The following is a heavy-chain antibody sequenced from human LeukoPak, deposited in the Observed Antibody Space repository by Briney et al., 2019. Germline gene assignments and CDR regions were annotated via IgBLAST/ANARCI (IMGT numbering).Heavy chain of an antibody. V-gene: IGHV3-30*03. CDR1: GFTFSGYG. J-gene: IGHJ4*02. CDR2: ISYDGSNK. Sequence: GRSLRLSCAVSGFTFSGYGMHWVRQAPGKGLEWVAVISYDGSNKYYADSVKGRFTISRDNSRNTLSLQMNSLRTEDTAVYFCASLPDSSGFPPFDSWGQGTLVTVSS. D-gene: IGHD3-22*01. CDR3: ASLPDSSGFPPFDS.